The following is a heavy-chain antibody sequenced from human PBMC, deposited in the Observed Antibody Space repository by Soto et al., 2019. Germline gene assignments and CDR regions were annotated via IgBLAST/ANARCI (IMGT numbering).Heavy chain of an antibody. V-gene: IGHV1-69*01. D-gene: IGHD2-2*01. CDR1: GGTFSSYA. CDR3: ARSQGSSTSLEIYYYYYYGMDV. Sequence: QVQLVQSGAEVKKPGSSVKVSCKASGGTFSSYAISWVRQAPGQGLEWMGGIIPTSDTPNNEQNFQGRFTITADESTSTAYMELSSLRSEDTAVYYCARSQGSSTSLEIYYYYYYGMDVWGQGTTVTVSS. J-gene: IGHJ6*02. CDR2: IIPTSDTP.